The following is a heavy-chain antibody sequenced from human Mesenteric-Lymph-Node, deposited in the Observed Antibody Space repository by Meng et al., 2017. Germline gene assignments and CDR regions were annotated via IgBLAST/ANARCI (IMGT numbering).Heavy chain of an antibody. D-gene: IGHD3-3*01. J-gene: IGHJ4*02. Sequence: GESLKISCTGSGFTFGASPVSWIRQAPGKGLEWVSYISSSGSTIYYADSVKGRFTISRDNAKNSLYLQMNSLRAEDTAVYYCARDYTYYDFWSGYTFDYWGQGTLVTVSS. CDR1: GFTFGASP. CDR3: ARDYTYYDFWSGYTFDY. V-gene: IGHV3-11*01. CDR2: ISSSGSTI.